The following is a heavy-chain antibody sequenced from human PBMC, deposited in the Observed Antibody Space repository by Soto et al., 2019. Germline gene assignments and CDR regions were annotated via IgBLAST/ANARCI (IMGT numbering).Heavy chain of an antibody. CDR2: VYYTGST. Sequence: PSETLSLTCTVSNGSISNYFWSWIRQSPGKGLERLGYVYYTGSTSYNPSVKSRVTMSVDTSKKQFSLKLSSVTAADTAVYYCARYSSGWPGNGMDVWGQGTTVTVSS. CDR3: ARYSSGWPGNGMDV. CDR1: NGSISNYF. V-gene: IGHV4-59*01. J-gene: IGHJ6*02. D-gene: IGHD6-19*01.